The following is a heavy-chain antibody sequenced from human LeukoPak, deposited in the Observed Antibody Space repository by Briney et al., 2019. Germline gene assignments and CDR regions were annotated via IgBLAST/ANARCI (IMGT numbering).Heavy chain of an antibody. J-gene: IGHJ4*02. V-gene: IGHV1-2*06. CDR1: GYTFTDYY. Sequence: ASVNVSFTASGYTFTDYYMHWVRQAPGQGLEWMGRINPNSGGTNYAQKFQARVTMTRDTSISTAYMELSRLRSDDTALYYCARAAYYYDGSGYYLGDWGQGTLVTVSS. CDR2: INPNSGGT. CDR3: ARAAYYYDGSGYYLGD. D-gene: IGHD3-22*01.